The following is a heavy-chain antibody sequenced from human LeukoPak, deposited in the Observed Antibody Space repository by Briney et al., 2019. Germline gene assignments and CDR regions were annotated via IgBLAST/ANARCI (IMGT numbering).Heavy chain of an antibody. CDR3: ARGLRQTGFDY. V-gene: IGHV3-74*01. CDR2: ISSDGSST. CDR1: GFTLSSYW. Sequence: AGGSLRLSCGASGFTLSSYWMHWVRQAPGKGLVWVSRISSDGSSTNYADSVKGRFTISRDNAKNTLYLQMNSLRAEDTAIYYCARGLRQTGFDYWGQGTLVTVSS. J-gene: IGHJ4*02. D-gene: IGHD4-17*01.